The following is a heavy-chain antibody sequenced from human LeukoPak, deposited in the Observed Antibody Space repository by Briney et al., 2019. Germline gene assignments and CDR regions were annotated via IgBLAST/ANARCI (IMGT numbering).Heavy chain of an antibody. CDR1: GFTFSSYA. Sequence: GRSLRLSSAASGFTFSSYAMHWVRQAPGKGLEWVAVISYDGSNKYYADSVKGRFTIARDNSKNTLYLQMNSLRAEDTAVYYCAVSTEKYYFDYWGQGTLVTVSS. CDR2: ISYDGSNK. CDR3: AVSTEKYYFDY. J-gene: IGHJ4*02. D-gene: IGHD1-14*01. V-gene: IGHV3-30*04.